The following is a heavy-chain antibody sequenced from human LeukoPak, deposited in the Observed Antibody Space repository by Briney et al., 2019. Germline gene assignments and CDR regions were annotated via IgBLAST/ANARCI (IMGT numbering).Heavy chain of an antibody. CDR2: INPNSGGT. CDR3: AREITFGGVISGFDY. V-gene: IGHV1-2*02. CDR1: GYTFTGYY. J-gene: IGHJ4*02. Sequence: ASVKVSCKASGYTFTGYYMHWVRQAPGQGLEWMGWINPNSGGTNYAQKFQGRVTMTRDTSISTAYMELSRLRSDDTAVYYCAREITFGGVISGFDYWGQGTLVTVSS. D-gene: IGHD3-16*02.